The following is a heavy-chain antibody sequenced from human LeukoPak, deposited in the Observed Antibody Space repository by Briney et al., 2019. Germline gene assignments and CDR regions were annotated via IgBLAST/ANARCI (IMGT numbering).Heavy chain of an antibody. J-gene: IGHJ6*02. D-gene: IGHD3/OR15-3a*01. V-gene: IGHV4-4*02. CDR1: GGSISSSNW. CDR2: IYHSGST. CDR3: ARDWTRRPYYYYGMDV. Sequence: SETLSLTCAVSGGSISSSNWWSWVRQPPGKGLEWIGEIYHSGSTNYNPSLKSRVTISVDKSKNQFPLKLSSVTAADTAVYYCARDWTRRPYYYYGMDVWGQGTTVTVSS.